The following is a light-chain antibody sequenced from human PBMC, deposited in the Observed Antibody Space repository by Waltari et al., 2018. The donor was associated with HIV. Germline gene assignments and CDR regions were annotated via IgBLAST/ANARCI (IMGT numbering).Light chain of an antibody. CDR1: SRDTGHYNY. CDR3: SSYTSSSTVV. CDR2: EVS. V-gene: IGLV2-14*01. Sequence: QSALTQPASVSGSPGQSITISCTRHSRDTGHYNYVPWYQQHPGNTPKVMIYEVSNRPSGVSNRFAGSKSGNTASLTISGLQAEDEADYYCSSYTSSSTVVFGGGTKLTVL. J-gene: IGLJ2*01.